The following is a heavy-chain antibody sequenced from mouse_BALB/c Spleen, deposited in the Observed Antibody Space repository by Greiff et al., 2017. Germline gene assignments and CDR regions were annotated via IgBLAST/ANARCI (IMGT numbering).Heavy chain of an antibody. CDR1: GFTFSSYA. D-gene: IGHD1-1*01. Sequence: DVKLVESGGGLVKPGGSLKLSCAASGFTFSSYAMSWVRQTPEKRLEWVASISSGGSTYYPDSVKGRFTISRDNARNILYLQMSSLRSEDTAMYFCASGATVVARDWYFDVWGAGTTVTVSS. CDR2: ISSGGST. J-gene: IGHJ1*01. V-gene: IGHV5-6-5*01. CDR3: ASGATVVARDWYFDV.